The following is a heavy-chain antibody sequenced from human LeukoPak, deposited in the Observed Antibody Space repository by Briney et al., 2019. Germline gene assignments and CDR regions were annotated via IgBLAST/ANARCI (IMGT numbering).Heavy chain of an antibody. V-gene: IGHV4-34*01. CDR3: ARGAPWIQLWFNAPYFDS. CDR1: GGSFSGYY. CDR2: INHSGST. Sequence: KPSETLSLTCAVYGGSFSGYYWSWIRQPPAKGLEWIGEINHSGSTNYNPSLKSRVTISVDTSKNQFSLKLSSVTAADTAVYYCARGAPWIQLWFNAPYFDSWGQGTLVTVSS. D-gene: IGHD5-18*01. J-gene: IGHJ4*02.